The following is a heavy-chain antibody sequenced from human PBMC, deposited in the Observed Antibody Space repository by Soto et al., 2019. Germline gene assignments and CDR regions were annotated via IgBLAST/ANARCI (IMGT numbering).Heavy chain of an antibody. Sequence: EVQLLESGGGLVQPGGSLRLSCAASGFTFNTYVMNWVRQAPGKGLEWVSTISYSADKTHYADSVKGRFTISRDNSRDTLFLQMNILSADDAAVYYCARRARTATTNWGDFDVWGQGTMVTVSS. D-gene: IGHD1-7*01. CDR2: ISYSADKT. J-gene: IGHJ3*01. CDR3: ARRARTATTNWGDFDV. V-gene: IGHV3-23*01. CDR1: GFTFNTYV.